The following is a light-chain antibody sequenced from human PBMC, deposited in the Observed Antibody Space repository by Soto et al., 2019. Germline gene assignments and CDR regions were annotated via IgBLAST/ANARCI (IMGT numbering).Light chain of an antibody. CDR1: QSVLYSPNNKNY. CDR3: QQYLTTPRT. J-gene: IGKJ1*01. CDR2: WAS. V-gene: IGKV4-1*01. Sequence: DIVMTQSPDSLAVPLGERATITCKSSQSVLYSPNNKNYLVWYQQKPGQPPKVVIRWASTRESGVPDRFSGSGSGTDFTLTISSLQAEDVAVYYCQQYLTTPRTFGQGTKVEIK.